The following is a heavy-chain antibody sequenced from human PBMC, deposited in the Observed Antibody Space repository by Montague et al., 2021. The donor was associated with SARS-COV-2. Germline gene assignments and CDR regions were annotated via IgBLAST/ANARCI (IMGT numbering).Heavy chain of an antibody. D-gene: IGHD2-21*01. CDR2: MYNSEST. J-gene: IGHJ6*02. CDR3: VRGINSAGSYYYHLDV. Sequence: SETLSLTCNVAGGSMSGYNWSWIRQPPGKGLQWIGSMYNSESTSYNPSLKSRVTISVDTSKKQFSLRLSSVTAADTAVYFCVRGINSAGSYYYHLDVWGQGTTVTVSS. V-gene: IGHV4-59*01. CDR1: GGSMSGYN.